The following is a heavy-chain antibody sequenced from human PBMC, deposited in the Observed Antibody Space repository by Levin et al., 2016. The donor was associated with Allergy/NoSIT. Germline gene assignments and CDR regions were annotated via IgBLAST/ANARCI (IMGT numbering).Heavy chain of an antibody. J-gene: IGHJ6*02. CDR3: ANGAIEYSSGSHYYYYGMDV. CDR1: GLTLSENY. Sequence: GGSLRLSCAGSGLTLSENYMDWVRQAPGKGLEWVSAISGSGGSTYYADSVKGRFTISRDNSKNTLYLQMNSLRVEDTAVYYCANGAIEYSSGSHYYYYGMDVWGQGTTVTVSS. V-gene: IGHV3-23*01. D-gene: IGHD5-18*01. CDR2: ISGSGGST.